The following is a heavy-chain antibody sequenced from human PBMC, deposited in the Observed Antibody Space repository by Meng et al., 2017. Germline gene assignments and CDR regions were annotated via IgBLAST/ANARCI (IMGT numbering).Heavy chain of an antibody. D-gene: IGHD3-10*01. CDR2: IIPIFGTA. J-gene: IGHJ6*02. V-gene: IGHV1-69*06. CDR3: ARGYGSGSYENPRYYYGMDV. Sequence: SVKVSCKASGGTFSSYAISWVRQAPGQGLEWMGGIIPIFGTANYAQKFQGRVTITADKSTSTAYMELSSLRSEETAVYYCARGYGSGSYENPRYYYGMDVWGQGTTVTVSS. CDR1: GGTFSSYA.